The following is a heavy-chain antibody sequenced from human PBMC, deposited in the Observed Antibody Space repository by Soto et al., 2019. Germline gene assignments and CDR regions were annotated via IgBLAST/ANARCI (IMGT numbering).Heavy chain of an antibody. V-gene: IGHV3-33*01. CDR2: IWYDGSNK. Sequence: QVQLVESGGGVVQPGRSLRLSCAASGFTFSSYGMHWVRQAPGKGLEWVAVIWYDGSNKYYADSVKGRFTISRDNSKNTLYLQMNSLRAEDTAVYYCARGPSTVVVTATNYYYYGMDVWGQGTTVTVSS. CDR3: ARGPSTVVVTATNYYYYGMDV. CDR1: GFTFSSYG. D-gene: IGHD2-21*02. J-gene: IGHJ6*02.